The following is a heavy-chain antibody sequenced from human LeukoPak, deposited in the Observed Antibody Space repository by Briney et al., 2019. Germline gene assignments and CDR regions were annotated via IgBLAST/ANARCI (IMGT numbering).Heavy chain of an antibody. CDR2: INPNTGTT. D-gene: IGHD3-16*01. CDR3: AKPLGGDRAAIGTSDAFQF. CDR1: GYTFTVYY. Sequence: ASVKVSCKASGYTFTVYYIHWVRQAAGHGLEWVGWINPNTGTTNYAPRFQGGVTMTTDTSVTTAYLELKRLTPDDTAVYYCAKPLGGDRAAIGTSDAFQFWGQGTIITVSS. V-gene: IGHV1-2*07. J-gene: IGHJ3*01.